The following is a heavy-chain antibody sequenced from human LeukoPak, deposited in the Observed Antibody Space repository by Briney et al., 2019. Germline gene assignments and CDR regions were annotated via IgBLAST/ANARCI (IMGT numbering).Heavy chain of an antibody. Sequence: KAGGSLRLSCAASGFTFSSYAMSWVRQAPGKGLEWVSAISGSGGSTYYADFVKGRFTISRDNSKNTLYLQMNSLRAEDTAVYYCAKGTPRTGTYFDYWGQGTLVTVSS. CDR1: GFTFSSYA. J-gene: IGHJ4*02. CDR3: AKGTPRTGTYFDY. V-gene: IGHV3-23*01. D-gene: IGHD1-1*01. CDR2: ISGSGGST.